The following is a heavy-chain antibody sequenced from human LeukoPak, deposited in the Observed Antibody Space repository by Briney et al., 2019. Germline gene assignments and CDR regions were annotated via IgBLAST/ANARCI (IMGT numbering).Heavy chain of an antibody. CDR2: IYYSGST. D-gene: IGHD6-13*01. V-gene: IGHV4-61*08. J-gene: IGHJ4*02. Sequence: SETLSLTCTVSGGSISSSDYYWGWVRQPPGKGLEWIGYIYYSGSTNYNPSLKSRVTISVDTSKNQFSLKLSSVTAADTAVYYCARVSAAAAAGLDYWGQGTLVTVSS. CDR3: ARVSAAAAAGLDY. CDR1: GGSISSSDYY.